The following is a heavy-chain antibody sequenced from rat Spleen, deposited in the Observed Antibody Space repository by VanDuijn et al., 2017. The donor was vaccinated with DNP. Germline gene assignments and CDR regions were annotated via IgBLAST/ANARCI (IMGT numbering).Heavy chain of an antibody. CDR2: MSPTTRSS. Sequence: EVQLVESGGGLVQPGRSLKLSCVASGFSFRDYDMAWVRQAPSKGLEWVACMSPTTRSSYYRDSVRGRFTVSRDDSTSTRYLQMDSLRSEDTATYYCTRGGTYYFDYWGQGVLVTVSS. V-gene: IGHV5-27*01. CDR3: TRGGTYYFDY. CDR1: GFSFRDYD. D-gene: IGHD4-3*01. J-gene: IGHJ2*01.